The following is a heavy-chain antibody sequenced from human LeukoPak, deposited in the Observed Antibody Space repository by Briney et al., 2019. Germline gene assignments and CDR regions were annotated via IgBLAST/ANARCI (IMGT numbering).Heavy chain of an antibody. CDR2: IRYDGSNK. J-gene: IGHJ4*02. D-gene: IGHD5-12*01. V-gene: IGHV3-30*02. Sequence: GGSLRLPCAASGFTFSSYGMHRVRQAPGKGLEWVAFIRYDGSNKYYADSVKGRFTISRDNSKNTLYLQMNSLRAEDTGVYYCVKDRGIVATMSFGYWGQGTLVTVSS. CDR3: VKDRGIVATMSFGY. CDR1: GFTFSSYG.